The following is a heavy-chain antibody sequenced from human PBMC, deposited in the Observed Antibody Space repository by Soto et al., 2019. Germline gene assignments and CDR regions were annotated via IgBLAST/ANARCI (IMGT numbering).Heavy chain of an antibody. D-gene: IGHD2-2*01. V-gene: IGHV4-59*01. CDR3: ASGIPSSSRTSLVY. CDR1: GASIRDYY. Sequence: QVQLLESGPGLVKPSETLSLICSVSGASIRDYYWTWIRQPPGKGLEWIGYIYYSGITNYNPSLESRVTMSLDTSENQFSLRLTSVTAADTAMYYCASGIPSSSRTSLVYWGQGALVTVSS. CDR2: IYYSGIT. J-gene: IGHJ4*02.